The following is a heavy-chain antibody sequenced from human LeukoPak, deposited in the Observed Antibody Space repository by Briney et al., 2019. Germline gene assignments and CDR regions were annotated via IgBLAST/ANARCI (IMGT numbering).Heavy chain of an antibody. CDR1: GYIFTDYY. D-gene: IGHD2-15*01. CDR3: ARGDCSGGSCYLIS. J-gene: IGHJ3*01. Sequence: ASVKVSCKASGYIFTDYYIHWVRQATGQGLEWMGWMNPNSGNTGYAQKFQGRVTMTRNTSISTAYMELSSLRSEDTAVYYCARGDCSGGSCYLISWGQGTMATVSS. CDR2: MNPNSGNT. V-gene: IGHV1-8*02.